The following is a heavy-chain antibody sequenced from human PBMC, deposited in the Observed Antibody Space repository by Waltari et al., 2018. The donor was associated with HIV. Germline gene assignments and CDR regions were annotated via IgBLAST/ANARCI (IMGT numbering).Heavy chain of an antibody. CDR1: GFTFSNAW. D-gene: IGHD6-13*01. V-gene: IGHV3-15*01. Sequence: EVQLVESGGGLVKPGGSLRLSCGASGFTFSNAWMSWVRQAPGKGLEWVCRIKSKTDGGTTDYAAPVKGRFTISRDDSKNTLYLQMNSLKTEDTAVYYCTTGSWYPFDVFDIWGQGTMVTVSS. J-gene: IGHJ3*02. CDR2: IKSKTDGGTT. CDR3: TTGSWYPFDVFDI.